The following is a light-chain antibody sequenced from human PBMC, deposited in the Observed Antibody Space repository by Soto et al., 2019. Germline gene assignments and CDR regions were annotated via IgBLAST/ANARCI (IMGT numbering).Light chain of an antibody. CDR3: QQYDSSPHT. V-gene: IGKV3-20*01. CDR1: QSLSRTY. CDR2: GAS. J-gene: IGKJ4*02. Sequence: EIVLTQSPGTLSLSPGERATLSCRASQSLSRTYLAWYQQRPGQAPRLLIYGASSRATGIPDRFSGSGSGTDFTLTISRLEPEDCAVYYCQQYDSSPHTFGGGTNVEIK.